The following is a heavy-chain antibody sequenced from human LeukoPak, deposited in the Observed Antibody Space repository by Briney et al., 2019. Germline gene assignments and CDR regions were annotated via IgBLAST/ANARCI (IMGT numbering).Heavy chain of an antibody. V-gene: IGHV3-48*04. J-gene: IGHJ1*01. D-gene: IGHD2-21*02. CDR2: ISPRDTTT. CDR1: GFALKNYG. Sequence: GGSLRLSCAISGFALKNYGVNWVRQAPGKGLEWVSKISPRDTTTYYAESVKGRFTVSRDDSKNSMYLQMNSLRVEDTAVYYCTSWGDTTAEYFQRWGQGTLVTVSS. CDR3: TSWGDTTAEYFQR.